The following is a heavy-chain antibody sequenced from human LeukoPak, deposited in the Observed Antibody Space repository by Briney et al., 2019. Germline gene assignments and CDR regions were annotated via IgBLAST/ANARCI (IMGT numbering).Heavy chain of an antibody. CDR1: GYTFTGYY. CDR3: ARGKYIVATLLGPLNY. CDR2: INPNSGGT. J-gene: IGHJ4*02. Sequence: GASVKVSCKASGYTFTGYYMRWVRQAPGQGLEWMGWINPNSGGTNYAQKFQGRVTMTRDTSISTAYMELSRLRSDDTAVYYCARGKYIVATLLGPLNYWGQGTLVTVSS. V-gene: IGHV1-2*02. D-gene: IGHD5-12*01.